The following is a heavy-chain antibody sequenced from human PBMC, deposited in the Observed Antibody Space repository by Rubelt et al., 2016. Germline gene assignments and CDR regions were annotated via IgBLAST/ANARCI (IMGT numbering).Heavy chain of an antibody. D-gene: IGHD2-15*01. J-gene: IGHJ4*02. Sequence: QVQLVQSGAEVKKPGASVKVSCKVSGYTLTELSMHWVRQAPGKGLEWMGGFDPEDGETIYAQKFQAWVTMTGDESTDTASMGLDGLDAEDRSGYYWATGIIRLNPLDYWGQGTLVTVSS. V-gene: IGHV1-24*01. CDR3: ATGIIRLNPLDY. CDR1: GYTLTELS. CDR2: FDPEDGET.